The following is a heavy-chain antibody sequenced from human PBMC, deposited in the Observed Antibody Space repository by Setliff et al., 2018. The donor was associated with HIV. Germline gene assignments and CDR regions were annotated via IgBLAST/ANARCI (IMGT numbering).Heavy chain of an antibody. CDR3: TTDLIIRGVIIDGALR. V-gene: IGHV3-15*01. CDR1: GFTFGNAW. CDR2: IKSKADGGAT. Sequence: PGGSLRLSCAASGFTFGNAWMSWARQAPGKGLEWVGRIKSKADGGATDYAAPVKGRFSISRDDSKNMLYLQMNSLETEDTAVYYCTTDLIIRGVIIDGALRWGQGTLVTVSS. D-gene: IGHD3-10*01. J-gene: IGHJ4*02.